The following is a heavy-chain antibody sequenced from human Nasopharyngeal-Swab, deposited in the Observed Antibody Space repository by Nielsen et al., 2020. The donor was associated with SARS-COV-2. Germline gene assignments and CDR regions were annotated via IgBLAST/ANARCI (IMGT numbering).Heavy chain of an antibody. V-gene: IGHV3-30*04. Sequence: GESLKISCAASGLTFSSYAMSWVRQAPGKGLEWVSVISYGGGDEHYADSVKGRFTISRDNSKNTLYLQMNSLTVDDTAVYYCARSYNPGGFGWLLSNDWGQGTLVTVSS. D-gene: IGHD3-9*01. CDR1: GLTFSSYA. CDR2: ISYGGGDE. J-gene: IGHJ4*02. CDR3: ARSYNPGGFGWLLSND.